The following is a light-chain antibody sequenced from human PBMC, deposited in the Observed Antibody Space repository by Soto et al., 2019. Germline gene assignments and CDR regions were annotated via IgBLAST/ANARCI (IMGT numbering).Light chain of an antibody. J-gene: IGKJ5*01. CDR2: GAS. Sequence: EIVLTQSPGTLSLSPGERATLSCRASQSVSSSYLAWYQQKPGQPPRLLIYGASSRATGIPDGFSGSGSGTDFTLTISRLEPEDFAVFYCQHYDSLPITFGQGTRLETK. V-gene: IGKV3-20*01. CDR3: QHYDSLPIT. CDR1: QSVSSSY.